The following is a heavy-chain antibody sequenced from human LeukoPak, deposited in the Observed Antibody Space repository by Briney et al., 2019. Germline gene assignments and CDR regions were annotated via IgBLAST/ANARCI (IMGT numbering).Heavy chain of an antibody. J-gene: IGHJ4*02. CDR1: GYSISSGYY. D-gene: IGHD1-1*01. CDR2: IYHSGST. CDR3: AGISWKGQVY. Sequence: PSETLSLTCTVSGYSISSGYYWGWIRQPPGKGLEWIGSIYHSGSTYYNPSLKSRVTISVDTSKNQFSLKLSSVTAADTAVYYCAGISWKGQVYWGQGTLVTVSS. V-gene: IGHV4-38-2*02.